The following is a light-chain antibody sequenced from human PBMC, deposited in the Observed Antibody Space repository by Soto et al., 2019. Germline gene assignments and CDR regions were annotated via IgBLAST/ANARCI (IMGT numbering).Light chain of an antibody. CDR1: QSVFSS. Sequence: EIEMTQSPDTQSVSPGERATLSGRASQSVFSSLAWYQQKPGQAPRHLIYGAATRATGIPARFSGSGSGTEFTPTISSLQSEDFAVYYCQQYHNWPAFGQGTKVDI. CDR3: QQYHNWPA. J-gene: IGKJ1*01. CDR2: GAA. V-gene: IGKV3-15*01.